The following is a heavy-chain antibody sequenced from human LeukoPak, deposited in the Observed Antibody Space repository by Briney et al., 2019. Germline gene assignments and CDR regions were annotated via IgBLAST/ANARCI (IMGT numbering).Heavy chain of an antibody. CDR2: IRYDGSNK. V-gene: IGHV3-30*02. CDR3: AKGLARYYYDGSGSFDY. CDR1: GFTFSSYG. J-gene: IGHJ4*02. D-gene: IGHD3-22*01. Sequence: GGSLRLSCAASGFTFSSYGMHWVRQAPGKGLGWVAFIRYDGSNKYYADSVKGRFTISRDNSKNTLYLQMNSLRAEDTAVYYCAKGLARYYYDGSGSFDYWGQGTLVTVSS.